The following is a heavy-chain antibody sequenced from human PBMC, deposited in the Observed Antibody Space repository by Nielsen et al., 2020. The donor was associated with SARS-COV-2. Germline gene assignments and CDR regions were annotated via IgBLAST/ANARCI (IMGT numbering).Heavy chain of an antibody. V-gene: IGHV3-30-3*01. CDR3: ARDQGYTGYDPHAY. J-gene: IGHJ4*02. CDR2: ISYDGSND. D-gene: IGHD5-12*01. CDR1: GFTFSPYA. Sequence: GGSLRLSCAVSGFTFSPYAMHWVRQAPGKGLDWVAVISYDGSNDFYADSVKGRFTISRDNARHSLYLQMNNLRAEDTALYYCARDQGYTGYDPHAYWGQGTLVTVSS.